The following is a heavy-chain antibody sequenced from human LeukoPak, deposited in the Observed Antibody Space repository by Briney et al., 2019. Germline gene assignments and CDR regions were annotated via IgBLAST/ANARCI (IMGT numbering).Heavy chain of an antibody. CDR3: ARSGYSGYAAFDY. CDR2: TSAYNGNT. D-gene: IGHD5-12*01. CDR1: GYTFTDYY. Sequence: GASVKVSCKASGYTFTDYYMHWVQQAPGKGLEWMGWTSAYNGNTNYAQKLQGRVTMTTDTSTSTAYMELRSLRSDDTAVYYCARSGYSGYAAFDYWGQGTLVTVSS. J-gene: IGHJ4*02. V-gene: IGHV1-18*04.